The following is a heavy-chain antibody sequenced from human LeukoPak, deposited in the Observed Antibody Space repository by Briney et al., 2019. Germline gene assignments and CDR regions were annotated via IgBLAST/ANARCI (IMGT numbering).Heavy chain of an antibody. CDR2: IYYSGST. D-gene: IGHD6-19*01. V-gene: IGHV4-39*01. J-gene: IGHJ4*02. CDR1: GGSISSSSYY. CDR3: AYSSGWLNPTHFDY. Sequence: SETLSLTCTVSGGSISSSSYYWGWIRQPPGKGLEWIGSIYYSGSTYYNPSLKSRVTISVDTSKNQFSLKLSSVTAADTAVYYCAYSSGWLNPTHFDYWGQGTLVTVSS.